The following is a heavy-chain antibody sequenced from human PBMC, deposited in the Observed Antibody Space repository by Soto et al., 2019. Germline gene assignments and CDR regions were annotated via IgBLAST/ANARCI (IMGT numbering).Heavy chain of an antibody. V-gene: IGHV3-30-3*01. D-gene: IGHD3-10*01. J-gene: IGHJ6*02. Sequence: GRSLRLSCAASGFTFSSYAMHWVRQAPGKGLEWVAVISYDGSNKYYADSVKGRFTISRDNSKNTLYLQMNSLRAEDTAVYYCARDEILYYYGSGSHYGMDVWGQGTTVTVSS. CDR3: ARDEILYYYGSGSHYGMDV. CDR1: GFTFSSYA. CDR2: ISYDGSNK.